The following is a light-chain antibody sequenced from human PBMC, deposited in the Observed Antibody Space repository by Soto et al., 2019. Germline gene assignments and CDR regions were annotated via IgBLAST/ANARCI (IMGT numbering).Light chain of an antibody. J-gene: IGKJ2*01. V-gene: IGKV1-39*01. CDR2: AAS. Sequence: DLPMTQSPSSLSASVGDRVTITCRASQSISTYLNWYQQKPGKAPNLLIYAASSLQSGVPSRFSGSESGTDFTLTISSLQPEDFATYYCQQSYSTPYTFGQGTKLEIK. CDR1: QSISTY. CDR3: QQSYSTPYT.